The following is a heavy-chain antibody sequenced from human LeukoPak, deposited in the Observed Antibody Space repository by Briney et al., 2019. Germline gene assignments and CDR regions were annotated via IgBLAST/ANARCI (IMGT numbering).Heavy chain of an antibody. CDR2: MNPNSGNT. CDR3: ARGFRMDSGYAPLTS. Sequence: ASVKVSCKASGYTFTSYDINWVRQATGQGLEWMGRMNPNSGNTGFAQKFQGGVTITRNTSITTAYMELSSLRSEDTAVYYCARGFRMDSGYAPLTSWGQGTLVTVSS. J-gene: IGHJ4*02. V-gene: IGHV1-8*01. CDR1: GYTFTSYD. D-gene: IGHD5-12*01.